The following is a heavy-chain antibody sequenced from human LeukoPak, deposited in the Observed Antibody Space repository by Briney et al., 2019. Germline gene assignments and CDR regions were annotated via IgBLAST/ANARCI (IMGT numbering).Heavy chain of an antibody. Sequence: PSETLSLTCGVYGESFSDYYMNWIRQAPGKGLEWVSYISSSGSDTKYADSVKGRFTISRDNAKNSLYLQMNSLRAEDTAVYYCARSYTFDLWGQGTMVTVSS. CDR3: ARSYTFDL. V-gene: IGHV3-11*06. J-gene: IGHJ3*01. D-gene: IGHD3-10*01. CDR2: ISSSGSDT. CDR1: GESFSDYY.